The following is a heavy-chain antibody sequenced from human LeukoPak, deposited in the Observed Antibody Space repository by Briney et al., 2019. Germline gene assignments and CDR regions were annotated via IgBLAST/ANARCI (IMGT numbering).Heavy chain of an antibody. CDR2: IYYSGST. Sequence: SETLSLTCTVSGGSISSYYWSWIRQPPGKGLEWIGYIYYSGSTNYNPTHYNPSLKSRVTISVDTSKNHFSLKLSSVTAADTAVYYCASGPYPAAGTDHQFDYWGPGTLVTVSS. J-gene: IGHJ4*02. CDR1: GGSISSYY. CDR3: ASGPYPAAGTDHQFDY. V-gene: IGHV4-59*01. D-gene: IGHD6-13*01.